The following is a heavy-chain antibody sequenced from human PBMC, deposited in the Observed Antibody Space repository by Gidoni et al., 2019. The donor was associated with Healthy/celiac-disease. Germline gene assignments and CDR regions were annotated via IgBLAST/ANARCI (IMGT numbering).Heavy chain of an antibody. V-gene: IGHV1-69*01. D-gene: IGHD3-22*01. CDR3: ARDYYDSSGYYLPFDY. J-gene: IGHJ4*02. CDR1: GGPFSSYA. CDR2: VIPIFGTA. Sequence: QVQLVQSGAEVKKPGSSVQVSCKASGGPFSSYAISWVRQAPGQGLEWMGGVIPIFGTANYAQKFQGRVTITADESTSTAYMELSSLRSEDTAVYYCARDYYDSSGYYLPFDYWGQGTLVTVSS.